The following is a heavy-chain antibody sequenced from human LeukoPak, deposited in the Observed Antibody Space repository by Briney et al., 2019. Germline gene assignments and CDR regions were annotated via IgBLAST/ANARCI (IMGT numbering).Heavy chain of an antibody. CDR2: ISWNSDTR. CDR1: GFTFDDYA. V-gene: IGHV3-9*01. Sequence: GGSLRLSCAVSGFTFDDYAMHWVRQVPGKGLEWVAGISWNSDTRGYVDSVKGRFTISRDNARNSLYLQMNSLRAEDTALYYCAKDRRSWIQDAFDIWGQGTMVTVSS. CDR3: AKDRRSWIQDAFDI. J-gene: IGHJ3*02. D-gene: IGHD5-18*01.